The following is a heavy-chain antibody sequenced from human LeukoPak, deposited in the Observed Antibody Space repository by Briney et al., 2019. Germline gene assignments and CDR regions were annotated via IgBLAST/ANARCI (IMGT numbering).Heavy chain of an antibody. CDR1: EFSPTNFW. V-gene: IGHV3-7*01. Sequence: GGSLRLSCVASEFSPTNFWMTWVRRAPGRGLEWVANIKHDGTEKFYVDSVKGRFTISRDNAKNSLYLQMNSLRAEDTAVYYCATFVGIVSGTYTVPGGLLVWGKGTTVTVS. D-gene: IGHD2-2*03. CDR3: ATFVGIVSGTYTVPGGLLV. J-gene: IGHJ6*03. CDR2: IKHDGTEK.